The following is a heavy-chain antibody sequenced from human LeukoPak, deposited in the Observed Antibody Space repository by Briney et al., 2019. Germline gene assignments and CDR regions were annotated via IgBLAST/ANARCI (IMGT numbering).Heavy chain of an antibody. CDR1: GFTVSSNE. D-gene: IGHD1-26*01. V-gene: IGHV3-48*01. CDR2: ISSSSSTI. Sequence: GGSLRLSCAASGFTVSSNEMSWVRQAPGKGLEWVSYISSSSSTIYYADSVKGRFTISRDNAKNSLYLQMNSLRAEDTAVYYCARDGGRPVGRWFDPWGQGTLVTVSS. J-gene: IGHJ5*02. CDR3: ARDGGRPVGRWFDP.